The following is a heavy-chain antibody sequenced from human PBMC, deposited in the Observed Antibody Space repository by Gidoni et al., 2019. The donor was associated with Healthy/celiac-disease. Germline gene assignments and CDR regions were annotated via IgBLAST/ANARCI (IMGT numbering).Heavy chain of an antibody. V-gene: IGHV1-3*01. D-gene: IGHD2-2*01. CDR1: GYTFTSYA. CDR2: INAGNGNT. Sequence: QVQLVQSGAEVKKPGASVTVSCKASGYTFTSYAMHWVRQAPGQRLEWMGWINAGNGNTKYSQKFQGRVTITRDTSASTAYMELSSLRSEDTAVYYCASQVVHERDDAFDIWGQGTMVTVSS. J-gene: IGHJ3*02. CDR3: ASQVVHERDDAFDI.